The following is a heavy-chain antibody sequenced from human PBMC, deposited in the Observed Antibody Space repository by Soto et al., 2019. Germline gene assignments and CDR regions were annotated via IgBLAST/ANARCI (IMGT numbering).Heavy chain of an antibody. V-gene: IGHV1-69*13. Sequence: SVKVSWKASGGTFSSYAISWVRQAPGQGLEWMGGIIPIFGTANYAQKFQGRVTITADESTSTAYMELSSLRFEDTGVYYCAAGDYHDTSRYSTDYWGQGTLVTVSS. CDR1: GGTFSSYA. D-gene: IGHD2-21*01. CDR3: AAGDYHDTSRYSTDY. J-gene: IGHJ4*02. CDR2: IIPIFGTA.